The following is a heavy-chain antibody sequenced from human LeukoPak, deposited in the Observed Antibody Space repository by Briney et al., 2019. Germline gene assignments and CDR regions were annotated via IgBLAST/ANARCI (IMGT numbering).Heavy chain of an antibody. CDR1: GASISSSRYY. J-gene: IGHJ4*02. V-gene: IGHV4-39*02. Sequence: SETLSLTCTVSGASISSSRYYWAWIRQPPGRGLEWIGSIHYTGGTYYNPSLKSRVTISVDTSKNHLSLSLTSVTAADTAIYYCSRESGAFCPFGYWGQGTLVIVPP. CDR2: IHYTGGT. CDR3: SRESGAFCPFGY. D-gene: IGHD1-26*01.